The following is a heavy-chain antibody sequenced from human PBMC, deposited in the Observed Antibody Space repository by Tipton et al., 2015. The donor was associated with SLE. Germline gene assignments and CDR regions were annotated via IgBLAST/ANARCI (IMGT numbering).Heavy chain of an antibody. J-gene: IGHJ2*01. V-gene: IGHV1-18*01. D-gene: IGHD3/OR15-3a*01. CDR1: GYTFTSYG. CDR3: ARPWGFGLDWYFDL. Sequence: QSGAEVKKPGASVKVSCKASGYTFTSYGISWVRQAPGQGLEWMGWISAYNGNTNYAQKFQGRVTMTRDTSISTAYMELSRLRSDDTAVYYCARPWGFGLDWYFDLWGRGTLVTVSS. CDR2: ISAYNGNT.